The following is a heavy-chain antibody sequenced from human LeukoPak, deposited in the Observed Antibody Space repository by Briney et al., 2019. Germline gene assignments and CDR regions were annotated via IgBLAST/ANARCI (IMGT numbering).Heavy chain of an antibody. CDR1: GFTFSSYA. CDR2: ISGSGGST. CDR3: AKIANSMVRGVIITPYYYYYMDV. D-gene: IGHD3-10*01. V-gene: IGHV3-23*01. Sequence: QSGGSLRLSCAASGFTFSSYAMSWVRQAPGKGLEWVSAISGSGGSTYYADSVKGRFTISRDNSKNTLYLQMNSLRAEDTAVYYCAKIANSMVRGVIITPYYYYYMDVWGKGTTVTISS. J-gene: IGHJ6*03.